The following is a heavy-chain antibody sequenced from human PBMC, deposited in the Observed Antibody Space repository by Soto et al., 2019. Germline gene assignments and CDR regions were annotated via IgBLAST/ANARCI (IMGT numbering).Heavy chain of an antibody. CDR3: ARRYYDSSGYHSGYYYGMDV. D-gene: IGHD3-22*01. V-gene: IGHV3-30-3*01. CDR1: GFTFNSYA. Sequence: GSLRLSCAASGFTFNSYAMHWVRQAPGKGLEWVAIISYDGSIKYYADSVKGRFTISRDNSKNTLYLQMSSLRIEDTAVYYCARRYYDSSGYHSGYYYGMDVWGQGTTVTVSS. J-gene: IGHJ6*02. CDR2: ISYDGSIK.